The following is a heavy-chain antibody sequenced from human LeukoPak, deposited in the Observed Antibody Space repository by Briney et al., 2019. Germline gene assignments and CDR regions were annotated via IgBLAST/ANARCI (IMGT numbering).Heavy chain of an antibody. D-gene: IGHD5-18*01. V-gene: IGHV4-31*03. CDR1: GGSISSGGYY. CDR2: IYYSGGT. J-gene: IGHJ4*02. CDR3: ARVGIQLWLLDY. Sequence: SQTLSLTCTVSGGSISSGGYYWSWIRQHPGKGLEWIGYIYYSGGTYYNPSLKSRVTISVDTSKNQFSLKLSSVTAADTAVYYCARVGIQLWLLDYWGQGTLVTVSS.